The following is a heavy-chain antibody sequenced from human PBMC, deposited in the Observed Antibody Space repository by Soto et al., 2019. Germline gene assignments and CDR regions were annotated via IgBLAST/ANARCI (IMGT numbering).Heavy chain of an antibody. V-gene: IGHV1-69*08. J-gene: IGHJ4*02. CDR1: GGTFSSYT. CDR2: IIPMLGIA. CDR3: AGDQDLAY. Sequence: QVQLVQSGAEVKKPGSSVKVSCKASGGTFSSYTISWVRQAPGQGLEWMGRIIPMLGIANYAQKFQGRVTISADNSMSTAYMEMSSLRSEDTAVYDCAGDQDLAYWGQGTLVTVSS.